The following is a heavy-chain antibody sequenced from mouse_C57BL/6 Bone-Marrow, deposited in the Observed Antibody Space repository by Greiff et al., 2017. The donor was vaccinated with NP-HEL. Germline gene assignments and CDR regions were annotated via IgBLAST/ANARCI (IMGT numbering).Heavy chain of an antibody. CDR1: GFTFTDYY. J-gene: IGHJ4*01. D-gene: IGHD2-4*01. CDR3: ARSIYYDYADDPFYAMDY. V-gene: IGHV7-3*01. Sequence: EVKVVESGGGLVQPGGSLSLSCAASGFTFTDYYMSWVRQPPGKALEWLVFIRNKANGYTSEYSASVKGRFTISRANSQSILYLQMNALIAENSATYYCARSIYYDYADDPFYAMDYWGQGTSVTVSS. CDR2: IRNKANGYTS.